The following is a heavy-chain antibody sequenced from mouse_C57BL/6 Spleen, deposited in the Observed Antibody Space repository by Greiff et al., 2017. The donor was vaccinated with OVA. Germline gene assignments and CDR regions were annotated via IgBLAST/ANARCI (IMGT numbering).Heavy chain of an antibody. CDR3: ARRNHSYYFDY. CDR2: INPSTGGT. J-gene: IGHJ2*01. CDR1: GYSFTGYY. V-gene: IGHV1-42*01. Sequence: EVQLQQSGPELVKPGASVKISCKASGYSFTGYYMNWVKQSPEKSLEWIGEINPSTGGTTYNQKFKAKATLTVDKSSSTVYMQLKSLTSEDSAVYYCARRNHSYYFDYWGQGTTLTVSS. D-gene: IGHD2-12*01.